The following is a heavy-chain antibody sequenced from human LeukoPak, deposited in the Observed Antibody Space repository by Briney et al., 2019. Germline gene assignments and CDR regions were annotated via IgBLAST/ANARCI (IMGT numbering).Heavy chain of an antibody. J-gene: IGHJ3*02. V-gene: IGHV4-38-2*02. CDR3: ARFEGGQWLFQGFDI. CDR2: IYHSGNT. CDR1: GYSISSGYY. D-gene: IGHD3-22*01. Sequence: PSETLSLTCTVSGYSISSGYYWGWIRQSPGKGLEWIASIYHSGNTYYNPSLKSRVTISVDTSKNQFSLKLSSVTAADTAVYYCARFEGGQWLFQGFDIWGQGTMVTVSS.